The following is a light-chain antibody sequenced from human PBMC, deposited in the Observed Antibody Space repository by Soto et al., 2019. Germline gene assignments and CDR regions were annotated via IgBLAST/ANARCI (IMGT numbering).Light chain of an antibody. CDR1: ESISSHY. V-gene: IGKV3-20*01. CDR3: QNFGDSPFT. J-gene: IGKJ3*01. Sequence: EVVLMQSPDTLSLSPGERATLSCRASESISSHYIAWYQHKPGQAPRLLIFGASTRATGIPDRFSGSWSGTDFTLTISRPEPEDFAMYYCQNFGDSPFTFGPGTKVDIK. CDR2: GAS.